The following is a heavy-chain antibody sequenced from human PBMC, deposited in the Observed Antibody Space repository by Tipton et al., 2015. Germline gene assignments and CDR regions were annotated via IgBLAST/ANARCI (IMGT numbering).Heavy chain of an antibody. CDR1: AYSISTDYY. CDR3: ARDLEHGMDV. CDR2: ISYTETS. D-gene: IGHD5-24*01. V-gene: IGHV4-61*01. J-gene: IGHJ6*02. Sequence: TLSLTCAVSAYSISTDYYWSWIRQPPGKGLEWIGYISYTETSHYNPSLKSRVTISVDTSKNQFSLTLNSVAAADTAVYYCARDLEHGMDVWGHGTTVTVSS.